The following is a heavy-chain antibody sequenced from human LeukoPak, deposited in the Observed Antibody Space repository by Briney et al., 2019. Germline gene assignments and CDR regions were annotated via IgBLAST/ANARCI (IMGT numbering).Heavy chain of an antibody. CDR1: GFTFSSYG. J-gene: IGHJ3*02. Sequence: PGGSLRLSCAASGFTFSSYGMHWVRQAPGKGLEWVAFIRYDGSNKYYADSVKGRFTISRDNSKNTLYLQMNSLRAEDTAVYYCAKDYYDSSAYYYGEGFAFDIWGQGTMVTVSS. V-gene: IGHV3-30*02. CDR3: AKDYYDSSAYYYGEGFAFDI. CDR2: IRYDGSNK. D-gene: IGHD3-22*01.